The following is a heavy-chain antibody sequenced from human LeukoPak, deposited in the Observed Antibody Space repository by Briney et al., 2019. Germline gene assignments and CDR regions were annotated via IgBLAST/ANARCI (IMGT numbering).Heavy chain of an antibody. CDR1: GGSFSGYY. CDR3: AREEAATGRSLDT. Sequence: SETLSLTCAVYGGSFSGYYWSWIRQPPGKGLEWIGEINHSGSTNYNPSLKSRVTISVDTSKNQFFLKLTSVTAADTAVYYCAREEAATGRSLDTWGQGTLVTVSS. D-gene: IGHD1-1*01. J-gene: IGHJ5*02. V-gene: IGHV4-34*01. CDR2: INHSGST.